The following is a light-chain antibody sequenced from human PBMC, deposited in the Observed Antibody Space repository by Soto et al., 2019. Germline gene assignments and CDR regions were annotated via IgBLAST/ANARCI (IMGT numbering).Light chain of an antibody. CDR1: QSVSSSY. J-gene: IGKJ4*01. CDR3: QQRSNWPLT. CDR2: GVS. V-gene: IGKV3D-20*02. Sequence: IVLTQSPGTLSLSPGERATLSCRASQSVSSSYLAWYQQKPGQAPRLLIYGVSNRATGIPDRFSGSGSGTDFTLTISRLEPEDFAVYYCQQRSNWPLTFXGGTKLDIK.